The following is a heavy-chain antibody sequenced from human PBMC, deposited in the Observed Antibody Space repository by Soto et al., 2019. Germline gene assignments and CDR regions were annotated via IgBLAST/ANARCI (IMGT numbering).Heavy chain of an antibody. CDR1: GGSFSGYQ. J-gene: IGHJ6*03. V-gene: IGHV4-34*01. D-gene: IGHD3-10*01. CDR3: ARGIILWFGELSRRGGYYYYMDV. CDR2: INDSGDI. Sequence: QVQLQQWGAGLLKPSETLSLTCAVYGGSFSGYQWSWIRQTPGKGLEWIGGINDSGDINYNPSLKSRVTILVDLPKKQFSLTLSFVSAADPAVYYCARGIILWFGELSRRGGYYYYMDVWGKGTTVIVSS.